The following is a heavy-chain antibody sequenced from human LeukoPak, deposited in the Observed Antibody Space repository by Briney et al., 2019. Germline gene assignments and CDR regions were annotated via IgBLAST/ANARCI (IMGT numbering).Heavy chain of an antibody. CDR3: ARRAAASWNGMDV. J-gene: IGHJ6*02. D-gene: IGHD6-25*01. CDR1: GVSFSSYE. Sequence: QPGGPLRLPCAASGVSFSSYEMTWVRQAPGKGLEWVSYISSSGSTIYYADSVKGRFTISRDNAKISLYLQLNGLRGEGRAVYYCARRAAASWNGMDVWGQGPTVSVSS. V-gene: IGHV3-48*03. CDR2: ISSSGSTI.